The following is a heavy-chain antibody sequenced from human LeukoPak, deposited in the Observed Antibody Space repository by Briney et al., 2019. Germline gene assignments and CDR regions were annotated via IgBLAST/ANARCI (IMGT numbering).Heavy chain of an antibody. V-gene: IGHV3-11*04. D-gene: IGHD5-12*01. CDR1: GFTFSDYY. CDR3: ARAYDSGYDSSFDY. CDR2: ISSSGSTI. J-gene: IGHJ4*02. Sequence: GGSLRLSCAASGFTFSDYYMSWIRQAPGKGLEWVSYISSSGSTIYYADSVKGRFTISRDNAKNSLYLQMNSLTAEDTAVYYCARAYDSGYDSSFDYWGQGTLVTVSS.